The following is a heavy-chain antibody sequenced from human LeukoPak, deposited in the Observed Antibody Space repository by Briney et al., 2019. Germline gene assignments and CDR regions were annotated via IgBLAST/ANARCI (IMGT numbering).Heavy chain of an antibody. D-gene: IGHD2-2*02. V-gene: IGHV3-21*01. CDR3: ARGLGYCSSTSCYTGFDGDDY. CDR1: GFTFSSYS. J-gene: IGHJ4*02. CDR2: ISSSSSYI. Sequence: GGSLRLSCAASGFTFSSYSMNWVRQAPGKGLEWVSSISSSSSYIYYADSVKGRFTISRDNAKNSLYLQMNSLRAEDTAVYYCARGLGYCSSTSCYTGFDGDDYWGRGTLVTVSS.